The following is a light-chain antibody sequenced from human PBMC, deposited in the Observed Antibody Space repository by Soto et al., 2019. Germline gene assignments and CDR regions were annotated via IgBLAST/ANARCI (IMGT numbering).Light chain of an antibody. J-gene: IGKJ1*01. CDR3: QPSYSTPGT. CDR1: QSISSY. CDR2: AAS. Sequence: DIHMTQSPSSLSASVGDRVTITCRASQSISSYLNWYQQKPGKAPKLLIYAASSLQSGVPSRFGGSGSGTDFTLTIISLQPEDFATYYCQPSYSTPGTFGHGTKFDIK. V-gene: IGKV1-39*01.